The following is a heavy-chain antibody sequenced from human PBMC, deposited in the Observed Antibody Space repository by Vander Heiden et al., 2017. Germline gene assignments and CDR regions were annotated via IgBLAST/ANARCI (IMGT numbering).Heavy chain of an antibody. D-gene: IGHD5-12*01. V-gene: IGHV1-69*01. CDR1: GGTFSSYA. CDR3: ARGGDGYNYERDYYYGMDV. CDR2: IIPIFGTA. J-gene: IGHJ6*02. Sequence: HVQLVQSGAEVMKPGSSVKFSCKASGGTFSSYAIGWVRQAPGQGLEWMGGIIPIFGTANYAQKFQGRVTITADESTSTAYMELSSLRSEDTAVYYCARGGDGYNYERDYYYGMDVWGQGTTVTVSS.